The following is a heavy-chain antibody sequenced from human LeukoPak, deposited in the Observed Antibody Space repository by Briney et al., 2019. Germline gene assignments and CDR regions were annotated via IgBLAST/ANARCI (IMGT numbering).Heavy chain of an antibody. Sequence: SETLSLTCTVSGGSISSYYWSWIRQPPGKGLEWIGYIYYSGSTNYNSSLRSRVTISVDTSKNQFSLKLRSVTAADTAVYYCAKDDYYDTSGYRDWGQGTLVTVSS. CDR1: GGSISSYY. CDR3: AKDDYYDTSGYRD. CDR2: IYYSGST. J-gene: IGHJ4*02. D-gene: IGHD3-22*01. V-gene: IGHV4-59*01.